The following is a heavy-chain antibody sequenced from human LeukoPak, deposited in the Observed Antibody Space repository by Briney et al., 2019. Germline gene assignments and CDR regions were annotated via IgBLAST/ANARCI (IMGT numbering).Heavy chain of an antibody. D-gene: IGHD3-22*01. Sequence: GGSLRLSCAASVFTSSRDAMSCGRQAPGKGLEWVSAISGSGGSTYYADSVKGRFTISRDNSKNTLYLQMNSLRAEDKALYYCANVQDYYGSSGLVYWGQGTLVTVSS. J-gene: IGHJ4*02. CDR2: ISGSGGST. CDR3: ANVQDYYGSSGLVY. V-gene: IGHV3-23*01. CDR1: VFTSSRDA.